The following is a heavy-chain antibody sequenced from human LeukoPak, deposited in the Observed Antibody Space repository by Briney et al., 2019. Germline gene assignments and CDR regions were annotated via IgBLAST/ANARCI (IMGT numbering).Heavy chain of an antibody. CDR2: ISSSGGAT. V-gene: IGHV3-23*01. Sequence: GGSLRLSCTAFGFTFGDYGLSWFRQAPGKGLEWVSSISSSGGATYDADSVKGRFTISRDNSKNTLYLQMNSLRAEDTATYYCAKGKSGQYYYGMDVWGQGTTVTVSS. J-gene: IGHJ6*02. CDR1: GFTFGDYG. D-gene: IGHD1-26*01. CDR3: AKGKSGQYYYGMDV.